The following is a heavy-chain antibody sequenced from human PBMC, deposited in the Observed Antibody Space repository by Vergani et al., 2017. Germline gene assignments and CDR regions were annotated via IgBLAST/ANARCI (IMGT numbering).Heavy chain of an antibody. J-gene: IGHJ6*02. V-gene: IGHV5-51*03. CDR3: ARVVTTSYYYYYYGMDV. CDR2: IYPGDSDT. Sequence: EVPLVQSGAAVKTPGESLKISCKCSGYSFTSYWIGWVRQMPGKGLEWMGIIYPGDSDTRYSPSFQGQVTISADKSISTAYLQWSSLKASDTAMYYCARVVTTSYYYYYYGMDVWGQGTTVTVSS. D-gene: IGHD2-21*02. CDR1: GYSFTSYW.